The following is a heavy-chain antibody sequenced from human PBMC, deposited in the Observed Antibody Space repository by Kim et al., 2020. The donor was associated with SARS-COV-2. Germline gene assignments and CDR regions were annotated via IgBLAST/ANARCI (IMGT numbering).Heavy chain of an antibody. J-gene: IGHJ6*03. V-gene: IGHV4-34*01. CDR2: INHSGST. D-gene: IGHD3-10*01. CDR3: ARWTTQVRGVPLYYMDV. Sequence: SETLSLTCAVYGGSFSGYYWSWIRQPPGKGLEWIGEINHSGSTNYNPSLKSRVTISVDTSKNQFSLKLSSVTAADTAVYYCARWTTQVRGVPLYYMDVWGKGTTVTVSS. CDR1: GGSFSGYY.